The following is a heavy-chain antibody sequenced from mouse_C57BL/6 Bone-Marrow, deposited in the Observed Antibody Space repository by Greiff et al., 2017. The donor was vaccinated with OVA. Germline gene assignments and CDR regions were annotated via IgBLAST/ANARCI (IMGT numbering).Heavy chain of an antibody. V-gene: IGHV10-3*01. Sequence: DAGGGLVQPKGSLKLSCAASGFTFNTYAMHWVRQAPGKGLEWVARIRSKSSNYATYYADSVKDRFTISRDDSQSMLYLQMNNLKTEDTAMYYCVREGSGGGYFDVWGTGTTVTVSS. D-gene: IGHD4-1*01. CDR3: VREGSGGGYFDV. CDR2: IRSKSSNYAT. J-gene: IGHJ1*03. CDR1: GFTFNTYA.